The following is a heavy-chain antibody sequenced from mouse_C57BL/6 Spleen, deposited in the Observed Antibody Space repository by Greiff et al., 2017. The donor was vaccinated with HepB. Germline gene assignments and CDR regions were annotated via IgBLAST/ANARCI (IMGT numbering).Heavy chain of an antibody. D-gene: IGHD1-1*01. J-gene: IGHJ1*03. CDR3: ARSRYYYGSRRYFDV. Sequence: VHVKQSGPELVKPGASVKIPCKASGYTFTDYNMDWVKQSHGKSLEWIGDINPNNGGTIYNQKFKGKATLTVDKSSSTAYMELRSLTSEDTAVYYCARSRYYYGSRRYFDVWGTGTTVTVSS. CDR1: GYTFTDYN. CDR2: INPNNGGT. V-gene: IGHV1-18*01.